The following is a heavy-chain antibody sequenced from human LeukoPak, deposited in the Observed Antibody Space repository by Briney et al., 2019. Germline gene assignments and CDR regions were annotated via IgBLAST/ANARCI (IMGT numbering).Heavy chain of an antibody. CDR2: ISSSGTTI. D-gene: IGHD6-6*01. V-gene: IGHV3-48*03. CDR1: GFAFSSYE. CDR3: ATHSSSPYYCSYNYMDV. Sequence: TGGSLRLSCAASGFAFSSYEMNWVRQAPGKGLEWVSYISSSGTTIYYADSVKGRFTISRDNAKNSLYLQMNSMRAKHTAVYYCATHSSSPYYCSYNYMDVSGKGATVSVSS. J-gene: IGHJ6*03.